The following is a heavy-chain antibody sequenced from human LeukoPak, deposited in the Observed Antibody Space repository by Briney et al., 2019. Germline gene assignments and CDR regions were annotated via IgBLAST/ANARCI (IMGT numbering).Heavy chain of an antibody. CDR2: IYSSGST. CDR1: GGSISSYY. CDR3: ARRYSGYGNAFDI. D-gene: IGHD5-12*01. V-gene: IGHV4-59*08. J-gene: IGHJ3*02. Sequence: PSETLSLTCTVSGGSISSYYWSWIRQPPGKGLEWIGYIYSSGSTNYSPSLKSRVTISVDTSKNQFSLKLYPVTAADTAVYYCARRYSGYGNAFDIWGQGTMVTVSS.